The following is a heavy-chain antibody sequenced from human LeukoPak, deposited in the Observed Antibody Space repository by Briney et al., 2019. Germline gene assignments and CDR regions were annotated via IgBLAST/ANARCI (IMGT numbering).Heavy chain of an antibody. Sequence: GGSLRLSCAASGFTFDDYAMHWVRQAPGKGLEWVSGISWNSGSIGYADSVKGRFTISRDNAKHSLYLQMNSLRAEDTALYYCAKDSGGLYCSGGSCYYYDYWGQGTLVTVSS. CDR1: GFTFDDYA. J-gene: IGHJ4*02. D-gene: IGHD2-15*01. CDR3: AKDSGGLYCSGGSCYYYDY. CDR2: ISWNSGSI. V-gene: IGHV3-9*01.